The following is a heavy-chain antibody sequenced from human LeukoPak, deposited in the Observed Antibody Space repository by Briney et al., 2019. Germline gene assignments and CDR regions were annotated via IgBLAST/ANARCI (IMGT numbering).Heavy chain of an antibody. CDR3: AREAVVVPAALAVYYFDY. D-gene: IGHD2-2*01. CDR2: IKQDGSEK. CDR1: GFTFSNYW. J-gene: IGHJ4*02. Sequence: GGSLRLSCAASGFTFSNYWMGWVRQAPGKGLEWVANIKQDGSEKYYVDSVKGRFTISRDNAKNSLYLQMNSLRAEDTAVYYCAREAVVVPAALAVYYFDYWGQGTLVTVSS. V-gene: IGHV3-7*01.